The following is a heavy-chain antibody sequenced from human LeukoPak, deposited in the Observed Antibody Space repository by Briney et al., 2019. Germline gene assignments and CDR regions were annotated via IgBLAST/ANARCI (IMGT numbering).Heavy chain of an antibody. Sequence: ESGPTLVSPTETLTLTCTFSGFSLSTSGVGVGWIRQPPGKALEWLARIYWDDDKRYSPSLKSRLTITKDTSKNQVVLTMTNMDPVDTATYYCAHRRGGFETRIFDYWGQGTLVTVSS. V-gene: IGHV2-5*02. D-gene: IGHD3-16*01. CDR3: AHRRGGFETRIFDY. CDR2: IYWDDDK. CDR1: GFSLSTSGVG. J-gene: IGHJ4*02.